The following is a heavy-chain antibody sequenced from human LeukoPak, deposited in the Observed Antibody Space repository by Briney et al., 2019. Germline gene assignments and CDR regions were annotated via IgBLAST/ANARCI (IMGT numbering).Heavy chain of an antibody. CDR1: GFTFSSHS. D-gene: IGHD2-15*01. V-gene: IGHV3-21*01. CDR2: ISSSSSYI. Sequence: GGSLRLSCAASGFTFSSHSMNWVRQAPGKGLEWVSSISSSSSYIYYADSLKGRFTISRDNAKNSLYLQLNSLRAEDTAVYYCARDPLGYCSGGSCYYYYMDVWGKGTTVTVSS. CDR3: ARDPLGYCSGGSCYYYYMDV. J-gene: IGHJ6*03.